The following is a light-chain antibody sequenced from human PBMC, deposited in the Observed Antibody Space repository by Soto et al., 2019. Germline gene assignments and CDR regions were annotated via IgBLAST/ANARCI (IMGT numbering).Light chain of an antibody. J-gene: IGKJ4*01. V-gene: IGKV3-20*01. Sequence: EFVLTQSPGKLSLSPGERATLSCRASQSISSGFLAWYQQKPGQAPRLLIYGASHRGTGIPDRFSGSGSGTDFTLTISSLEPEDGAGYYCQQYGSSPPLTFGGGTKVELK. CDR2: GAS. CDR1: QSISSGF. CDR3: QQYGSSPPLT.